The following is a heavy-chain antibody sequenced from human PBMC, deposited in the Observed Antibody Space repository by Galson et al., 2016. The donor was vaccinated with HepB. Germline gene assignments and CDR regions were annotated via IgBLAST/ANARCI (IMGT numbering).Heavy chain of an antibody. CDR1: GYSLTGYI. V-gene: IGHV1-3*01. D-gene: IGHD6-13*01. CDR2: INAGDGNT. J-gene: IGHJ5*02. Sequence: SVKVSCKASGYSLTGYIVHWVRKASGHRLEWRGWINAGDGNTRNSQKFQGRVTITRDTFARTVYMELSSLTSEDTALYYCARDLGSSTWWGWFDPWGQGALVTVSS. CDR3: ARDLGSSTWWGWFDP.